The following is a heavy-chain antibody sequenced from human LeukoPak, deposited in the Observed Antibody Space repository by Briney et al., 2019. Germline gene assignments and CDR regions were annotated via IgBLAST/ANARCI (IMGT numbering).Heavy chain of an antibody. CDR1: GYTFSSYG. D-gene: IGHD3-16*02. V-gene: IGHV1-18*01. J-gene: IGHJ4*02. CDR3: ARDQYDSVWGSHRPYFDY. Sequence: GASVKVSCKASGYTFSSYGISWVRQAPGQGLEWMGWISVYTCNTNYAQKFQGRLIVTTDTSTSTAHMELRSLTSDDTAVYYCARDQYDSVWGSHRPYFDYWGQGTLVTVSS. CDR2: ISVYTCNT.